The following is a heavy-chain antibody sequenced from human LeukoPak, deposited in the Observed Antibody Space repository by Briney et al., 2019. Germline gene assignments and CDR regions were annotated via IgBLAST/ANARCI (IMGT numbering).Heavy chain of an antibody. D-gene: IGHD6-13*01. CDR1: GGSISSSSYY. J-gene: IGHJ5*02. CDR3: ARSPLAAAGLT. Sequence: SETLSLTCAVSGGSISSSSYYWGWIRQPPGKGLEWIGSIYYSGSTYYNPSLKSRVTISVDTSKNQFSLKLSSVTAADTAVYYCARSPLAAAGLTWGQGTLVTVSS. CDR2: IYYSGST. V-gene: IGHV4-39*01.